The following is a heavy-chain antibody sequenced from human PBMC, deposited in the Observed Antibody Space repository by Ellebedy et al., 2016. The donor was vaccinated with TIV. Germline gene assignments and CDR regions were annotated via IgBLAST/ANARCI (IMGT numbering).Heavy chain of an antibody. CDR2: INEDGTKK. J-gene: IGHJ2*01. V-gene: IGHV3-7*01. Sequence: GGSLRLSCEASGFTFTNYWMTWVRQAPGKGLEWVANINEDGTKKHYVDSVKGRFTISRDNAGNSLYLQMNSLGAEDTAVYYCARAIYGASYLWGRGTLVTVSS. CDR3: ARAIYGASYL. D-gene: IGHD4-17*01. CDR1: GFTFTNYW.